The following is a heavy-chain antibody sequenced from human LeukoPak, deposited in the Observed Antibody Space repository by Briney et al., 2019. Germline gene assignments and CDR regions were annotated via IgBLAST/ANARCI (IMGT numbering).Heavy chain of an antibody. D-gene: IGHD6-19*01. CDR2: IYYSGST. CDR3: ARRGKQGIGSGWYNSPHYYYYYYMDV. CDR1: GGSISSSSYY. J-gene: IGHJ6*03. Sequence: SETLSLTCTVSGGSISSSSYYWGWIRQPPGKGLEWIGSIYYSGSTYYNPSLKSRVTISVDTSKNKFSLKLSFVTAADTAVYYCARRGKQGIGSGWYNSPHYYYYYYMDVWGKGTTVTISS. V-gene: IGHV4-39*07.